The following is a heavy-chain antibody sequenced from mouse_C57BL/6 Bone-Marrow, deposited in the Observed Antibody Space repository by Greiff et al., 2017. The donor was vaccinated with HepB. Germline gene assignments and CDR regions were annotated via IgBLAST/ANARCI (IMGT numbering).Heavy chain of an antibody. Sequence: EVKLMESEGGLVQPGSSMKLSCTASGFTFSDYYMAWVRQVPEKGLEWVANINYDGSSTYYLDSLKSRFIISRDNAKNILYLQMSSLKSEDTATYYCARERLHYFDYWSQGTTLTVSS. CDR1: GFTFSDYY. J-gene: IGHJ2*01. V-gene: IGHV5-16*01. CDR2: INYDGSST. CDR3: ARERLHYFDY.